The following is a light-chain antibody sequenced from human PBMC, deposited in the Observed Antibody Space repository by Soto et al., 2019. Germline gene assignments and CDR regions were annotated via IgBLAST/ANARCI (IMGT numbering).Light chain of an antibody. CDR3: QQYGSSRFT. Sequence: ETVLTQSPGTLSLSPGERATLSCRASQSVSSSYLARYQQKPGQAPRPLIYGASSRATGIPDRFSGSGSGTDFTLTISRLEPEDFAVYYCQQYGSSRFTFGPGTKVDIK. J-gene: IGKJ3*01. CDR2: GAS. CDR1: QSVSSSY. V-gene: IGKV3-20*01.